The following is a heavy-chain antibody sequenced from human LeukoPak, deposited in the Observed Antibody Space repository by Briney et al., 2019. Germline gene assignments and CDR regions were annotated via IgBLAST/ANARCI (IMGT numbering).Heavy chain of an antibody. Sequence: PGGSLRLSCAASGFTFSSYGMNWVRQAPGKGLEWVSAISGGGGSTYYADSVKGRFTISRDNAKNTLYLQMKSLRAEDAAVFYCARGGYTGVFDIWGQGTMVTVSS. D-gene: IGHD5-18*01. CDR2: ISGGGGST. CDR3: ARGGYTGVFDI. CDR1: GFTFSSYG. J-gene: IGHJ3*02. V-gene: IGHV3-23*01.